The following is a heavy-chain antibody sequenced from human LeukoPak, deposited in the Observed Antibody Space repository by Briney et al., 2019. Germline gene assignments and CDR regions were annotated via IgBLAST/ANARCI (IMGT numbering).Heavy chain of an antibody. CDR2: ICAYNGNT. CDR1: GYTFTSYS. V-gene: IGHV1-18*01. D-gene: IGHD1-26*01. CDR3: ARERRIVAATGLFDY. J-gene: IGHJ4*02. Sequence: VKVSCKASGYTFTSYSISWVRQAPGQGLEWRGWICAYNGNTNNAQKLQGRVTMTTDASTSTANMELRSLRSDDTAVYFCARERRIVAATGLFDYWGQGTLVTVSS.